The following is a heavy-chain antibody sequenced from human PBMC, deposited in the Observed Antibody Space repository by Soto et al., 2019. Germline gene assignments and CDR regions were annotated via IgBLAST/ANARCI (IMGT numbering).Heavy chain of an antibody. Sequence: GGSLRLSCAASGFTFSTYGMHWVRQPPGKGLEWVAVISSDGKSEHYADPVKGRFSISRDNSKNTLSLQMNSLRVEDTAVYYCAKTITTYSGDSRGRGALVDYWGQGTLVTVSS. CDR3: AKTITTYSGDSRGRGALVDY. D-gene: IGHD3-22*01. CDR2: ISSDGKSE. J-gene: IGHJ4*02. V-gene: IGHV3-30*18. CDR1: GFTFSTYG.